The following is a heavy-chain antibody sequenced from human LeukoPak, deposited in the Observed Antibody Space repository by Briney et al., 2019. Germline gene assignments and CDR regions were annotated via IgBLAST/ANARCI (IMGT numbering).Heavy chain of an antibody. CDR2: ISSGSTYM. Sequence: GGSLRLSCAASGFTFSSYSMNWVRQAPGKGLEWVSSISSGSTYMYYADSVKGRFTISRDNAQNSMYLQMNSLRAEDTAVYYCARENDFWSGYYLDAFDIWGQGTMVTVSS. CDR3: ARENDFWSGYYLDAFDI. J-gene: IGHJ3*02. CDR1: GFTFSSYS. D-gene: IGHD3-3*01. V-gene: IGHV3-21*01.